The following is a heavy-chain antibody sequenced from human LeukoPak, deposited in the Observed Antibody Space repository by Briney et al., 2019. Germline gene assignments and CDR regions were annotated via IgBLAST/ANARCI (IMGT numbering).Heavy chain of an antibody. Sequence: GASVKVSCKASGGTFSSYAISWVRQAPGQGLEWMGWISAYNGNTNYAQKLQGRVTMTTDTSTSTAYMELRSLRSDDTAVYYCARDLAVAGTFLDYWGQGTLVTVSS. J-gene: IGHJ4*02. V-gene: IGHV1-18*01. CDR1: GGTFSSYA. CDR2: ISAYNGNT. CDR3: ARDLAVAGTFLDY. D-gene: IGHD6-19*01.